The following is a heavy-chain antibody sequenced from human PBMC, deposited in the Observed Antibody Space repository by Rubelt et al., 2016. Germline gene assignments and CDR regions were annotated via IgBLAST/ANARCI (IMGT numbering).Heavy chain of an antibody. D-gene: IGHD1-14*01. CDR1: GGSFSGYY. V-gene: IGHV4-34*01. CDR2: INRGGGT. J-gene: IGHJ4*02. CDR3: ARVRNQLPDY. Sequence: QVQLQQWGAGLLKPSETLSLTCAVYGGSFSGYYWNWIRQRPGEGLEWIGEINRGGGTSYNPSLKSRVTISVDMSQNQFSLKRSSVTAADTAAYYCARVRNQLPDYWGQGTLVTVSS.